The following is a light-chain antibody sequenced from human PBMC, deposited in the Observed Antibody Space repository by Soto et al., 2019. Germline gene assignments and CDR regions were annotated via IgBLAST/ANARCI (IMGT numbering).Light chain of an antibody. CDR3: QQYKSYSAT. CDR1: QSFSTW. J-gene: IGKJ1*01. CDR2: DAS. Sequence: QMAHTTSTECASIGDRGFSSCRASQSFSTWLAWYQQKPGKAPKLLIYDASSLESGVPSRFSGSGSGTEFTLTSGSLLPDDLATHYCQQYKSYSATFGQGTKVDIK. V-gene: IGKV1-5*01.